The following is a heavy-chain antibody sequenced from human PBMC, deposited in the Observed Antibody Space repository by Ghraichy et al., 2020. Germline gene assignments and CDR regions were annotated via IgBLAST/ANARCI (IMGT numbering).Heavy chain of an antibody. CDR3: VRRLAVSGEHSLFDH. Sequence: SETLSLTCTVSGGSISTGIYYWGWIRQSPGKGLEWIGYIYYNGNTYYNPSLKSRVTISVDTSKNQFSLKLRSVTAADTAVYYCVRRLAVSGEHSLFDHWGQGTLVTVSS. CDR2: IYYNGNT. J-gene: IGHJ4*02. D-gene: IGHD3-16*01. V-gene: IGHV4-39*01. CDR1: GGSISTGIYY.